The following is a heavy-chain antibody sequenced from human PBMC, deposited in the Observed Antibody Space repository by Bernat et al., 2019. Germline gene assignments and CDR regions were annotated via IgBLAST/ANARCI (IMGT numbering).Heavy chain of an antibody. J-gene: IGHJ4*02. CDR2: LKSKAVGGTT. CDR1: GFTFSNAW. CDR3: ATGGGQFGLDY. D-gene: IGHD3-16*01. Sequence: EVQLVESGGGLIKPGGSLRLSCATSGFTFSNAWMNWVRQAPGKGLGWVCRLKSKAVGGTTDYAAPVKGRFTISRDDSKKMVYLEMDSLKAEDTAVYYCATGGGQFGLDYWGQGALVTVSS. V-gene: IGHV3-15*07.